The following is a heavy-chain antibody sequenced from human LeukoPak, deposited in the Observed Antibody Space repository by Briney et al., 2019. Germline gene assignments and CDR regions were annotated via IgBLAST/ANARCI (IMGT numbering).Heavy chain of an antibody. D-gene: IGHD2-8*01. CDR1: GFTSGDYA. J-gene: IGHJ6*03. Sequence: GGSLRLSCTASGFTSGDYAMSWFRQAPGKGLEWVGFIRSKPYGGTTEYAASVKGRFTISRDDSKSIAYLQMNSLKTEDTAVYYCAKDRCSNGIGCLYYYMDVWGKGTMVTISS. V-gene: IGHV3-49*03. CDR3: AKDRCSNGIGCLYYYMDV. CDR2: IRSKPYGGTT.